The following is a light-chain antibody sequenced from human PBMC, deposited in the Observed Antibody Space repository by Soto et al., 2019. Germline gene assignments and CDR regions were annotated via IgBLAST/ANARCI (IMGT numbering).Light chain of an antibody. CDR3: QSYDSSLSVV. CDR2: GNS. Sequence: QAVVTQPPSVSGAPGQRVTISCTGSSSNIGAGHDVHWYQQLPGTAPKLLIYGNSNRPSGVPDRFSGSKSGTSASLAITGLQAEDEADYYCQSYDSSLSVVFGGGTKLTVL. V-gene: IGLV1-40*01. J-gene: IGLJ2*01. CDR1: SSNIGAGHD.